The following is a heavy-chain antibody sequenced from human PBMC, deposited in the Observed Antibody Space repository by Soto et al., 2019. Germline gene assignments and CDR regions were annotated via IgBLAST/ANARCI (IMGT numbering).Heavy chain of an antibody. J-gene: IGHJ4*02. Sequence: PGGSLRLSCAASGFIFSNYAMTWVRQGPGRGLEWVSTTSFSGGRTYYADSVKGRFTISRDNSNNTLFLQMSSLRAEDTAIYYCAKDSRAFCGADCSKDYWGQGTLVTVSS. D-gene: IGHD2-21*02. CDR1: GFIFSNYA. CDR2: TSFSGGRT. V-gene: IGHV3-23*01. CDR3: AKDSRAFCGADCSKDY.